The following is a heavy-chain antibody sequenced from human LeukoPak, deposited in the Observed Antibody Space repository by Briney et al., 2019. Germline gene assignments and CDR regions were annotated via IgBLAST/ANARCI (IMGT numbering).Heavy chain of an antibody. CDR2: MNPNSGNT. J-gene: IGHJ5*02. D-gene: IGHD6-6*01. V-gene: IGHV1-8*01. CDR3: ARRKIAARPYWFDP. CDR1: GYTFTSYD. Sequence: GASVKVSRKASGYTFTSYDINWVRQATGQGLEWMGWMNPNSGNTGYAQKFQGRVTMTRNTSISTAYMELSSLRSEDTAVYYCARRKIAARPYWFDPWGQGTLVTVSS.